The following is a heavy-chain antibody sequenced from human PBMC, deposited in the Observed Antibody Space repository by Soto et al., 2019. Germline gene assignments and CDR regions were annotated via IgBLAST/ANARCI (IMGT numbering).Heavy chain of an antibody. D-gene: IGHD2-2*02. CDR1: GGTFSSYA. Sequence: QVQLVQSGAEVKKPGSSVKVSCKASGGTFSSYAISWVRQAPGQGLEWMGGIIPIFGTANYAQKFQGRVSITADESTSTAYRELSSLRSEDTAVYYCARGGYCSSTSCYTHYYYYYGMDVWGQGTTVTVSS. CDR3: ARGGYCSSTSCYTHYYYYYGMDV. CDR2: IIPIFGTA. J-gene: IGHJ6*02. V-gene: IGHV1-69*01.